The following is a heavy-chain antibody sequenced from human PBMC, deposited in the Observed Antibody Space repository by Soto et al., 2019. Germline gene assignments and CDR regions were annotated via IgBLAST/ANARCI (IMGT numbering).Heavy chain of an antibody. CDR2: IFYNXXT. Sequence: PSETLSLXXTVSGVXXXXSSCWTXXRQAPGKGXGWIVCIFYNXXTXYNPSLRSPVTISVDTSKNQFSLKVTSVTAADTAVYWCARDXRLVHXXSSNRYYYPGMDVWGQGTPVT. V-gene: IGHV4-59*01. J-gene: IGHJ6*02. CDR3: ARDXRLVHXXSSNRYYYPGMDV. D-gene: IGHD3-10*02. CDR1: GVXXXXSSC.